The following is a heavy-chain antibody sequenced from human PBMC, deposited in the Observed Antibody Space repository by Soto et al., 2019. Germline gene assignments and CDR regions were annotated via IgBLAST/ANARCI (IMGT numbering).Heavy chain of an antibody. Sequence: GGSLRVCCAAAGVTFSNYTMHWVRQAPGKGLEWVALISYDEIDKYFADAVKGRFTISRDNSKNTLYLQMDSLRAEDTAVYYCAGRSGSSDYWGRGTLVTVSS. J-gene: IGHJ4*02. V-gene: IGHV3-30*04. D-gene: IGHD3-10*01. CDR1: GVTFSNYT. CDR3: AGRSGSSDY. CDR2: ISYDEIDK.